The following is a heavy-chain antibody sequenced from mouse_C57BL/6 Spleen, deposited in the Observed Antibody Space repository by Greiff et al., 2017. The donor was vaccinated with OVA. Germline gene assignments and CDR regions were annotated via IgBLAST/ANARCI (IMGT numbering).Heavy chain of an antibody. V-gene: IGHV1-82*01. CDR3: ASSGYYDAMDY. CDR1: GYAFSSSW. Sequence: QVVESGPELVKPGASVKISCKASGYAFSSSWMNWVKQRPGKGLEWIGRIYPGDGDTNYNGKFKGKATLTADKSSSTAYMQLSSLTSEDSAVYFCASSGYYDAMDYWGQGTSVTVSS. CDR2: IYPGDGDT. D-gene: IGHD2-2*01. J-gene: IGHJ4*01.